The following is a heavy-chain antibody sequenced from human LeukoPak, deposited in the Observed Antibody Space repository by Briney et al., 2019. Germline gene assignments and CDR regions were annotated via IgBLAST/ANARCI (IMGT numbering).Heavy chain of an antibody. CDR2: IYYSGST. D-gene: IGHD5-12*01. Sequence: SETLSLTCTVSGGSISSYYWSWIQQPPGKGLEWIGYIYYSGSTNYNPSLKSRVTISVDTSKNQFSLKLSSVTAADTAVYYCARRGDIVAYGSSMDVWGQGTTVTVSS. CDR3: ARRGDIVAYGSSMDV. J-gene: IGHJ6*02. V-gene: IGHV4-59*08. CDR1: GGSISSYY.